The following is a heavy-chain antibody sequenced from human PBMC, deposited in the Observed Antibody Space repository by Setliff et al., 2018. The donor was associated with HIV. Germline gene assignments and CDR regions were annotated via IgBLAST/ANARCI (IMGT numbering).Heavy chain of an antibody. V-gene: IGHV3-7*01. CDR3: ARKFRPGHGVDV. J-gene: IGHJ6*02. CDR1: RFDFNNYW. D-gene: IGHD3-10*01. CDR2: IKGDGSET. Sequence: GGSLRLSCAASRFDFNNYWMSWVRQAPGKRPEWVANIKGDGSETYYVDSVKGRFTISRDNAKNSLYLQMDGLRVEDTAVYYCARKFRPGHGVDVWGQGTTVTVSS.